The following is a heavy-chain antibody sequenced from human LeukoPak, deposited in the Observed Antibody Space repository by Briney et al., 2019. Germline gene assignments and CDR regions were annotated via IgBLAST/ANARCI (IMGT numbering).Heavy chain of an antibody. J-gene: IGHJ6*03. Sequence: PGGSLRLSCAASGFTFSSYSMNWVRQAPGKGLEWVSYISSSSSTIYYADSVKGRFTISRDNSKNTLYLQMNSLRAEDTAVYYCAKVKGYCSSTSCYTYYYYYYMDVWGKGTTVTVSS. CDR1: GFTFSSYS. D-gene: IGHD2-2*02. CDR2: ISSSSSTI. CDR3: AKVKGYCSSTSCYTYYYYYYMDV. V-gene: IGHV3-48*01.